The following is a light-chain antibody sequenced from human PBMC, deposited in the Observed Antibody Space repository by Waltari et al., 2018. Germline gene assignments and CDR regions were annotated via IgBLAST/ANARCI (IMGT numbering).Light chain of an antibody. CDR2: WAS. CDR1: QSVLYSSNNKNY. J-gene: IGKJ3*01. CDR3: QQYYSTPFT. Sequence: DIVMTQSPDSQGVSLGERATINCKSSQSVLYSSNNKNYLAWYQQKPGQPPKLLIYWASTGESGVPDRCSGSGSGTDFTLTISSLQAEDVAVYYCQQYYSTPFTFGPGTKVDIK. V-gene: IGKV4-1*01.